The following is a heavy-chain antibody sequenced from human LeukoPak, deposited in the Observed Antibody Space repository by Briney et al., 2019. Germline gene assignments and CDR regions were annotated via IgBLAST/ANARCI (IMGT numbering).Heavy chain of an antibody. J-gene: IGHJ5*01. D-gene: IGHD2-2*01. V-gene: IGHV3-11*06. Sequence: PGGSLRLSCAASGFTFSDYYMSWLRQAPGKGLEWVSYISGSSTYTNYADSVKGRFTISRDNSKNTLYLQMNSLRAEDTAVYYCATDSSLCPDSWGQGTLVTVSS. CDR3: ATDSSLCPDS. CDR1: GFTFSDYY. CDR2: ISGSSTYT.